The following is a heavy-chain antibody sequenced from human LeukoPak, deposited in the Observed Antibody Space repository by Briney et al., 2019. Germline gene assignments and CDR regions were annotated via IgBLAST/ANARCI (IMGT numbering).Heavy chain of an antibody. D-gene: IGHD6-13*01. CDR2: ISGSGGST. Sequence: PGGSLRLSCAASGFTFSSYAMSWVRQAPGQGLEWVSAISGSGGSTYYADSVKGRFTISRDNSKNTLYLQMNGLRAEDTAVYYCAKDKSQYSSSWYYFDYWGQGTLVTVSS. V-gene: IGHV3-23*01. CDR1: GFTFSSYA. CDR3: AKDKSQYSSSWYYFDY. J-gene: IGHJ4*02.